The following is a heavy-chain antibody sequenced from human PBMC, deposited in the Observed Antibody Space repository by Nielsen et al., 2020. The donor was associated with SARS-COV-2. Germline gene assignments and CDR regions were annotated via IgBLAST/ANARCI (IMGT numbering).Heavy chain of an antibody. CDR1: GYSFSTYW. D-gene: IGHD3-16*01. J-gene: IGHJ5*02. V-gene: IGHV5-51*01. CDR3: ARHLVEKATVTPFDP. Sequence: GESLKISCKGFGYSFSTYWIGWVRQMPGRGPEWMGIIYPGDSDTRYSPSFQGQVTISVDKSINTAYLQWSSLKASDTAIYYCARHLVEKATVTPFDPWGQGTLVTVSS. CDR2: IYPGDSDT.